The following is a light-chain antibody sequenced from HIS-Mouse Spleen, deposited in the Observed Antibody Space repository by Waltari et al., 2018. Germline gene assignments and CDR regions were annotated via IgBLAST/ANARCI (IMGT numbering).Light chain of an antibody. CDR2: AGS. J-gene: IGLJ3*02. CDR1: SSDVGSYNL. V-gene: IGLV2-23*03. Sequence: QSALTQPASVSGSPGQSITISCTGTSSDVGSYNLVSCYQQPPGKAPRHMIYAGSTRASGFSNRFSGSKSGKTASLTISGLQAEDEADYYCCSYAGSSTFGVFGGGTKLTVL. CDR3: CSYAGSSTFGV.